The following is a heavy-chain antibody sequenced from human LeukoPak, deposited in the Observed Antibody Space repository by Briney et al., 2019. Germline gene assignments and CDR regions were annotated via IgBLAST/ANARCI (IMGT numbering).Heavy chain of an antibody. CDR2: ISAYNGNT. CDR3: ARAHAGQLVADYYYYYMDV. Sequence: ASVKVSFKASGYTFTSYGISWVRQAPGQGLEWMGWISAYNGNTNYAQKLQGRVTMTTDTSTSTAYMELRSLRSDDTAVYYCARAHAGQLVADYYYYYMDVWGKGTTVTVS. J-gene: IGHJ6*03. CDR1: GYTFTSYG. V-gene: IGHV1-18*01. D-gene: IGHD6-6*01.